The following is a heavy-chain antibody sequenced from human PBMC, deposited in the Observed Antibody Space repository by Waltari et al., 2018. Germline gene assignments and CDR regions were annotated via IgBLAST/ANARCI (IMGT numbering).Heavy chain of an antibody. J-gene: IGHJ6*03. D-gene: IGHD3-22*01. Sequence: QVQLVQSGAEVKKPGSSVKVSCKASGGTFSSYAISWVRQAPGQGLEWMGGIIPIFGTANYAQKFQGRVTITTDESTSTAYMELSSLRSEDTAVYYCARDVLYSSGYSSRGMDVWGKGTTVTVSS. V-gene: IGHV1-69*05. CDR2: IIPIFGTA. CDR1: GGTFSSYA. CDR3: ARDVLYSSGYSSRGMDV.